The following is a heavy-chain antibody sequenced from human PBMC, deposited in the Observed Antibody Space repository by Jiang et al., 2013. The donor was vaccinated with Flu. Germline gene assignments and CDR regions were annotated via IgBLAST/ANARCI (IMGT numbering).Heavy chain of an antibody. J-gene: IGHJ4*02. Sequence: GSGLVKPSETLSLTCTVSGGSLSSTDYYWAWIRQPPGKGLEWIGSIYHSGSTYYNPSLTSRLTMSIYTSKNQISLKLTSVTAADTALYYCARAQKYSGFELPYFDFWGQGALVHRLL. CDR3: ARAQKYSGFELPYFDF. V-gene: IGHV4-39*07. CDR2: IYHSGST. D-gene: IGHD5-12*01. CDR1: GGSLSSTDYY.